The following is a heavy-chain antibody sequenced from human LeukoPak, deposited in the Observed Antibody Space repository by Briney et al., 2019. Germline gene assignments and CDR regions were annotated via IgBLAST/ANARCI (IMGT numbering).Heavy chain of an antibody. CDR1: GFTVSSNY. CDR3: ARASYYDFWSGYPNWFDP. CDR2: IYSGGNT. D-gene: IGHD3-3*01. Sequence: PGGSLRLSCAASGFTVSSNYMSWVRQAPGKGLEWVSVIYSGGNTYYADSVKGRFTISRDNSKNTLYLQMSSLRVEDTAVYYCARASYYDFWSGYPNWFDPWAREPWSPSPQ. V-gene: IGHV3-53*01. J-gene: IGHJ5*02.